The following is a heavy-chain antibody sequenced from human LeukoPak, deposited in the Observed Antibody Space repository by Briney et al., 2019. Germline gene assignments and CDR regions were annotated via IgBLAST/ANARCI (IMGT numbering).Heavy chain of an antibody. CDR1: GFTFDDYA. V-gene: IGHV3-43*02. D-gene: IGHD3-10*01. Sequence: GGSLRLSCAASGFTFDDYAMHCVRQAPGKGLEWVSLITGGADSTYYADSVKGRFTISRDNSKNSLYLQMNSLRTEDTALYYCAKAHGSGNYYFYYMDIWGKGTTVTVSS. J-gene: IGHJ6*03. CDR3: AKAHGSGNYYFYYMDI. CDR2: ITGGADST.